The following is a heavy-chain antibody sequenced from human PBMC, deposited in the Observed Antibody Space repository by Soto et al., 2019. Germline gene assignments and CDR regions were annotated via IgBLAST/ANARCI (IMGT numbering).Heavy chain of an antibody. V-gene: IGHV3-48*02. CDR2: VTSSSDTI. J-gene: IGHJ6*02. Sequence: VQLVESGGGLVQPGGSLRLSCAASGFTFSSFHMNWVRQAPGRGLEWVAYVTSSSDTIYYSDSVKGRFPISRDNGKNSRFLQMNSLRDEDTAVYYCARVVVVIPPGYYYAMDVWGQGPTVTVSS. CDR3: ARVVVVIPPGYYYAMDV. CDR1: GFTFSSFH. D-gene: IGHD3-22*01.